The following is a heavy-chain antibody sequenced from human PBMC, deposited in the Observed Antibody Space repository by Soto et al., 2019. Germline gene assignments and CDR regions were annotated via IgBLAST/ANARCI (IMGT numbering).Heavy chain of an antibody. V-gene: IGHV3-23*01. CDR3: AKALKRDFPDFDP. J-gene: IGHJ5*02. CDR1: GFTFSSNA. CDR2: ISDSGGST. D-gene: IGHD6-25*01. Sequence: PGGSLRLSCAASGFTFSSNAMTWVRQAPGKGLEWVSAISDSGGSTYYADTMKGQFNISRDNSKNTLYLQMNSLRAEDTAVYYCAKALKRDFPDFDPWGQGTQVTAS.